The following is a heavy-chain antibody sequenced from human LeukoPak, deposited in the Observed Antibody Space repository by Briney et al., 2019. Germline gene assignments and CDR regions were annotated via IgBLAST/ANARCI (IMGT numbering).Heavy chain of an antibody. CDR3: ARDAPGVAEYYYYYMDV. CDR2: ISSSGSA. D-gene: IGHD3-3*01. V-gene: IGHV4-4*08. J-gene: IGHJ6*03. CDR1: GGSFTGYY. Sequence: SETLSLTCALYGGSFTGYYWRWIRQPPGRGLEWIGRISSSGSANYTPSLKSRVTISIDTSKNQFSLRVSDVTAADTAKYYCARDAPGVAEYYYYYMDVWGKGTTVTVSS.